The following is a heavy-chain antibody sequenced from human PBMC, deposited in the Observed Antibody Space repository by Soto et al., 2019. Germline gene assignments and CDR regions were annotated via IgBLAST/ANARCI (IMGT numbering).Heavy chain of an antibody. Sequence: ASVKVSCKASGYTFTSYYMHWVRQAPGQGLEWMGIINPSGGSTSYAQKFQGRETKTRDTSTSTVYMEMSSLRSEDTDVYYCGRVWGMTTVTTGWFDPWGQGTLVTVSS. D-gene: IGHD4-4*01. CDR1: GYTFTSYY. J-gene: IGHJ5*02. CDR2: INPSGGST. CDR3: GRVWGMTTVTTGWFDP. V-gene: IGHV1-46*03.